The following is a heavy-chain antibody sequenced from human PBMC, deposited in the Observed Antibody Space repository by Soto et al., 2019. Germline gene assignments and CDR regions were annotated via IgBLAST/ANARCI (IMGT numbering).Heavy chain of an antibody. CDR1: GGSVSTSTYY. CDR3: ARPHCRGGNCYHFDS. V-gene: IGHV4-39*01. D-gene: IGHD2-21*02. Sequence: SETLSLTCTVSGGSVSTSTYYWGWIRQPPGKGLEWIGTIYYSGITHYDPSLKSRGTISVDMSKNQFTLNLNSVTAADTAVYYCARPHCRGGNCYHFDSWGRGTLVTVS. CDR2: IYYSGIT. J-gene: IGHJ5*01.